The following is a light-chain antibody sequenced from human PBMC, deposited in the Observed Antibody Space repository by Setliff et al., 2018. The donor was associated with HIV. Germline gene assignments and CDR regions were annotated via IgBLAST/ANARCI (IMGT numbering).Light chain of an antibody. J-gene: IGLJ2*01. CDR2: ENF. CDR3: HSCAGTHTVL. CDR1: SSDIGIYNL. Sequence: QSALTQPASVSGSPGRSITISCTGTSSDIGIYNLVSWYQQRPGYAPKLIIYENFRRPSGVSNRFSGSKSGNTASLTISGLRAEDEADYYCHSCAGTHTVLFGGGTKVTVL. V-gene: IGLV2-23*01.